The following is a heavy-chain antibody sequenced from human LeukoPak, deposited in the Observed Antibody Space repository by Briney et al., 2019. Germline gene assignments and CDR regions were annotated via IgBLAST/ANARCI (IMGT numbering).Heavy chain of an antibody. J-gene: IGHJ5*02. D-gene: IGHD6-13*01. CDR1: GGTFSSYA. V-gene: IGHV1-69*05. CDR2: IIPIFGTT. Sequence: SVKLSCKASGGTFSSYAISWVRQAPGQGLEWMGRIIPIFGTTNYAQKFQGRVTITTDESTSTPYMQLTSLRSDDTAVYYCARDPSSSWSYNWFDPWGQGTLVTVSP. CDR3: ARDPSSSWSYNWFDP.